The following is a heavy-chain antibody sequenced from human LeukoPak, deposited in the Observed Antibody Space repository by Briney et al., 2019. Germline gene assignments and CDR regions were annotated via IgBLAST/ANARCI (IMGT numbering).Heavy chain of an antibody. J-gene: IGHJ4*02. V-gene: IGHV3-9*01. Sequence: GGSLRLSCAASGFTFDDYAMHWVRQAPGKGLEWVSGISWNSGSIGYADSVKGRFTISRDNAKNSLYLQMNNLRAEDTALYYCAKADNYGDYAPYFDYWGQGTLVTVSS. CDR1: GFTFDDYA. CDR3: AKADNYGDYAPYFDY. CDR2: ISWNSGSI. D-gene: IGHD4-17*01.